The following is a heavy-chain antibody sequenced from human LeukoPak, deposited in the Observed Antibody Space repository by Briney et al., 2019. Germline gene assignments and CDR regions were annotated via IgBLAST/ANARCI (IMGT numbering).Heavy chain of an antibody. CDR3: AKKGSREFDY. CDR2: ISVSSGNT. CDR1: GFTFTTYA. V-gene: IGHV3-23*01. D-gene: IGHD6-13*01. J-gene: IGHJ4*02. Sequence: GGSLRLSCTASGFTFTTYAMTWVRQTPGKGLEWVPGISVSSGNTHYADSVKGRFTISRDTSKNTVYLQMNSLRVDDTAVYYCAKKGSREFDYWGQGPLVTVSS.